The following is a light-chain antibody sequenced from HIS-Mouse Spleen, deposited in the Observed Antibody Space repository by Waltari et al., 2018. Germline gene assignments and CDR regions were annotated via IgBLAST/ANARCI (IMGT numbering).Light chain of an antibody. CDR2: DVS. CDR1: TSVFVGYNY. V-gene: IGLV2-11*01. CDR3: CSYAGSYTGV. J-gene: IGLJ1*01. Sequence: QSALTQPRPGSGSPGQPVTTPGTGPTSVFVGYNYVSWYQQHPAKAPKLMIYDVSKRPSGVPDRFCGSKSGNTASLTISGLQAEDEADYYCCSYAGSYTGVFGTGTKVTVL.